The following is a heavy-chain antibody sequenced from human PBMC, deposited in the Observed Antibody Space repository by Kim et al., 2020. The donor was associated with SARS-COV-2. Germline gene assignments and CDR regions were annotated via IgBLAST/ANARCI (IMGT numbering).Heavy chain of an antibody. V-gene: IGHV4-59*01. CDR2: ST. Sequence: STNYHPAPKSRVTISVDTSKNQFSLKLSSVTAADTAVYYCASWDDYTFDYWGQGTLVTVSS. D-gene: IGHD4-4*01. J-gene: IGHJ4*02. CDR3: ASWDDYTFDY.